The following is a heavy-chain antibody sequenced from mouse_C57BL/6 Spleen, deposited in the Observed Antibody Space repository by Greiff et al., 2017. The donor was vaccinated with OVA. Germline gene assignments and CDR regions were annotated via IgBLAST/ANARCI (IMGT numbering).Heavy chain of an antibody. J-gene: IGHJ2*01. CDR1: GFTFSNYW. CDR3: TAMVTTGGYFDY. V-gene: IGHV6-3*01. CDR2: IRLKSDNYAT. D-gene: IGHD2-2*01. Sequence: EVKLEESGGGLVQPGGSMKLSCVASGFTFSNYWMNWVRQSPEKGLEWVAQIRLKSDNYATHYAESVKGRFTISRDDSKSSVYLQMNNLRAEDTGIYYCTAMVTTGGYFDYWGQGTTLTVSS.